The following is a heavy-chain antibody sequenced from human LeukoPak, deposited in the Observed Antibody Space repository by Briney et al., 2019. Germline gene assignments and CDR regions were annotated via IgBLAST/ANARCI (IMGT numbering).Heavy chain of an antibody. V-gene: IGHV1-24*01. CDR1: GYTLTELS. CDR2: FDPEDGET. J-gene: IGHJ4*02. CDR3: ATAGPVRYFDWLLDY. D-gene: IGHD3-9*01. Sequence: ASVKVSCKVSGYTLTELSMHWVRQAPGKGLEWMGGFDPEDGETIYAQKFQGRVTMTEDTSTDTAYMEPSGLRSEDTAVYYCATAGPVRYFDWLLDYWGQGTLVTVSS.